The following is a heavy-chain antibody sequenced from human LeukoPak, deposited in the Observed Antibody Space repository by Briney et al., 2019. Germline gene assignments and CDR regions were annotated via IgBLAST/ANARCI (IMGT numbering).Heavy chain of an antibody. CDR3: ARVRSATDSGYAIFDY. CDR1: GYTFTSYY. J-gene: IGHJ4*02. CDR2: INPSGGST. V-gene: IGHV1-46*01. Sequence: ASVKVSCKASGYTFTSYYMHWVRQAPGQGLEWMGIINPSGGSTSYAQKFQGRVTMTRDTSTSTVYMELSSLRSEGTAVYYCARVRSATDSGYAIFDYWGQGTLVTVSS. D-gene: IGHD5-12*01.